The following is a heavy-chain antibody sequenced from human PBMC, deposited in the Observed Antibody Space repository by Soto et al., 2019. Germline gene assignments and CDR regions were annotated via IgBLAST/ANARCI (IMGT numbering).Heavy chain of an antibody. CDR1: RFTFSSYA. CDR3: AKDSGYSGYDGFDY. D-gene: IGHD5-12*01. Sequence: GSLRLSCAASRFTFSSYAMCWVRQAPGKGLEWVSSISVSGGSTYYADSVKGRFTISRDNSKNTLYLQMNSLRAEDTAVYYCAKDSGYSGYDGFDYWGQGTLVTVPS. V-gene: IGHV3-23*01. J-gene: IGHJ4*02. CDR2: ISVSGGST.